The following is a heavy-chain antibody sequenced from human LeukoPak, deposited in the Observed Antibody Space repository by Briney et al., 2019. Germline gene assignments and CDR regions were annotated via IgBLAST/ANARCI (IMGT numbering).Heavy chain of an antibody. CDR1: GFTFSSYS. V-gene: IGHV3-21*04. J-gene: IGHJ6*02. D-gene: IGHD5-12*01. Sequence: PGDSLRLSCAASGFTFSSYSMNWVRQAPGKGLEWVSSITGSSTYIHYADSVRGRFTISRDNAKNSLYLQMNSLRVEDTAIYHCARAGGIEAAQKTYVLLKRGTTPDYHHYGLDVWGQGTTITVSS. CDR3: ARAGGIEAAQKTYVLLKRGTTPDYHHYGLDV. CDR2: ITGSSTYI.